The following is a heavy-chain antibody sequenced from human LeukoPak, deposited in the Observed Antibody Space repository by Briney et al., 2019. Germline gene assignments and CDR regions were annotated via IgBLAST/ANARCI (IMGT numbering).Heavy chain of an antibody. CDR2: ISYDGSNK. V-gene: IGHV3-30*01. J-gene: IGHJ5*02. CDR1: GFTFSSYA. CDR3: ARGRRSVRGFDP. D-gene: IGHD4-17*01. Sequence: GRTLRLSCAASGFTFSSYAMHWVRQAPGKGLEWVAVISYDGSNKYYADSVKGRFTISRDNSKNTLYLQMNSLRAEDTAVYYCARGRRSVRGFDPWSQGTLVTVSS.